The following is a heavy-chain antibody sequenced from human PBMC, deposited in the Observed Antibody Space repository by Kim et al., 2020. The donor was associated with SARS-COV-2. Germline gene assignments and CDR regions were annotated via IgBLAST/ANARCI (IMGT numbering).Heavy chain of an antibody. CDR3: AKDRHSHYFDY. J-gene: IGHJ4*02. V-gene: IGHV3-30*18. Sequence: GGSLRLSCADSGFTFSSYGMHWVRQAPGKGLEWVAVISYDGSNKYYADSVKGRFTISRDNSKNTLYLQMNSLRAEDTAVYYCAKDRHSHYFDYWGQGTLVTVSS. CDR2: ISYDGSNK. CDR1: GFTFSSYG.